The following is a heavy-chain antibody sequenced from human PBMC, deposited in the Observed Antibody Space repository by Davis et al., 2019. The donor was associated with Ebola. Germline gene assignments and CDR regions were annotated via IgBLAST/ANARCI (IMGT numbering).Heavy chain of an antibody. CDR2: INSDGSST. D-gene: IGHD3-22*01. CDR1: GFTFSSYW. Sequence: HTGGSLRLSCAASGFTFSSYWMHWVRQAPGKGLVWVSRINSDGSSTSYADSVKGRFTISRDNAKSSLYLQMNSLRAEDTAVYYCARDQDYYDSSAYHPRGWFDLWGQGTLVTVSS. J-gene: IGHJ5*02. V-gene: IGHV3-74*01. CDR3: ARDQDYYDSSAYHPRGWFDL.